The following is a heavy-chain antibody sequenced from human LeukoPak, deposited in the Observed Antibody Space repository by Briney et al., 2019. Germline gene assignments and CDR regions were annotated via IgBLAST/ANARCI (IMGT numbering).Heavy chain of an antibody. CDR3: ARDAITLVRGVIDY. V-gene: IGHV1-18*01. CDR2: ISAYNINT. D-gene: IGHD3-10*01. J-gene: IGHJ4*02. CDR1: GHTFTSYG. Sequence: ASVKVSCKASGHTFTSYGISWVRQAPGQGLEWMGWISAYNINTNYAQKLQGRVTMTTDTSTSTAYMELRSLRSDDTAVYYCARDAITLVRGVIDYWGQGTLVTVSS.